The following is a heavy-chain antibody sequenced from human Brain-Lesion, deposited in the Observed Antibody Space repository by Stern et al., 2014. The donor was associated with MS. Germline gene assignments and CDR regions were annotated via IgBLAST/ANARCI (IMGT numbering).Heavy chain of an antibody. Sequence: DVQLEESGGGLVQPGGSLRLSCAASGFTFSDHFIDWVRQAPGKGLEWVGRIRNKANSYSTEYAASVKGRFTFSRDDSKNSLFVQMNSLRIEDTAIYYCARDNKVYGIDVLGQGTSVTVSS. CDR1: GFTFSDHF. CDR3: ARDNKVYGIDV. J-gene: IGHJ6*02. CDR2: IRNKANSYST. V-gene: IGHV3-72*01. D-gene: IGHD2/OR15-2a*01.